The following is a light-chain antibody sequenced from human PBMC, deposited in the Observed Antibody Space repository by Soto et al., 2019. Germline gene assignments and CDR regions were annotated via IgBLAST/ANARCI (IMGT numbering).Light chain of an antibody. CDR1: SSDVGRYNY. J-gene: IGLJ2*01. CDR3: CSYTRSSTLL. V-gene: IGLV2-14*01. Sequence: QSALTQPASVSGSPGQSITIPCTGTSSDVGRYNYVSWYQQHPGRAPRLIVYEVINRPAGVSNRFSGSKSGNTASLTISGLHAADEADYYCCSYTRSSTLLFGGGTKLTVL. CDR2: EVI.